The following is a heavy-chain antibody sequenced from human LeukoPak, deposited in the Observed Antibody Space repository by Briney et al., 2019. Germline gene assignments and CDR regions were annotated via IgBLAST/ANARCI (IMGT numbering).Heavy chain of an antibody. CDR2: ISGYNGNR. CDR1: GYAFTSYG. D-gene: IGHD6-19*01. CDR3: AREEVRRAVAGYFDN. V-gene: IGHV1-18*01. Sequence: ASVKVSCKASGYAFTSYGISWVRQAPGHGLEWMGWISGYNGNRNYAQKLQRRVPMTTEIYTTTVYMELRSLRSDDTAVYYCAREEVRRAVAGYFDNWGQGTLVTVSS. J-gene: IGHJ4*02.